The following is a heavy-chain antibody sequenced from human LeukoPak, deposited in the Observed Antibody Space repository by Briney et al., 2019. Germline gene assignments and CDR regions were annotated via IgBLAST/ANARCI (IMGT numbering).Heavy chain of an antibody. D-gene: IGHD5-24*01. CDR3: ATITDGTSYFAY. CDR1: GGYISRHY. CDR2: VYYSGST. V-gene: IGHV4-59*11. J-gene: IGHJ4*02. Sequence: PSETLSLTCTVSGGYISRHYWSWIRQPPGKGLEWIGYVYYSGSTTYNPSLKSRVTISVDTSKTQFSLRLTSVTAADTAVYYCATITDGTSYFAYWGQGTPVTVSS.